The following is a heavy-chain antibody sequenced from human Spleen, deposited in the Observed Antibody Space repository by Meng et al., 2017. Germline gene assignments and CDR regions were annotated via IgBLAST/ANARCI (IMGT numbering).Heavy chain of an antibody. D-gene: IGHD4-11*01. CDR2: INHSGST. V-gene: IGHV4-34*01. CDR3: ARGPTTKAHDFDY. Sequence: ESLKISCAASGLTFSSYSMNWVRQAPGKGLEWIGEINHSGSTNYNSSLESRATISVDTSQNNLSLKLISVTAADSAVYYCARGPTTKAHDFDYWGQGTLVTVSS. J-gene: IGHJ4*02. CDR1: GLTFSSYS.